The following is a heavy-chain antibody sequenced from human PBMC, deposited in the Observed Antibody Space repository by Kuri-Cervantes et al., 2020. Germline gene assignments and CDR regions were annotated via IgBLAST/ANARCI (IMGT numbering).Heavy chain of an antibody. V-gene: IGHV4-4*02. CDR1: GGSISSSFW. CDR3: ATMTTEPQTTPPPALDY. D-gene: IGHD4-17*01. J-gene: IGHJ4*02. CDR2: IFHSGNT. Sequence: GSLRLSCAVSGGSISSSFWWSWVRQPPGKGLEWIGEIFHSGNTNYNPSLKSRVTISVDKSKNQFSLKVSSVTAADTAVYYCATMTTEPQTTPPPALDYWGQGTLVTVSS.